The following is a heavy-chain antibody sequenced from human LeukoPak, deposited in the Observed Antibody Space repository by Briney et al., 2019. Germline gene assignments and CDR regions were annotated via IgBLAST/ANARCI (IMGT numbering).Heavy chain of an antibody. CDR2: IIYDGSNK. D-gene: IGHD5-12*01. CDR3: AKDRQYSGYGLGYFFDY. J-gene: IGHJ4*02. Sequence: GGSLRLSCAASGLTFTSYGMQWVRQAPGKGLEWVAIIIYDGSNKYYADSVKGRFTIYRDNSKNTLYLQMDSLRAEDTAVYYCAKDRQYSGYGLGYFFDYWGQGTLVTVPS. V-gene: IGHV3-30*18. CDR1: GLTFTSYG.